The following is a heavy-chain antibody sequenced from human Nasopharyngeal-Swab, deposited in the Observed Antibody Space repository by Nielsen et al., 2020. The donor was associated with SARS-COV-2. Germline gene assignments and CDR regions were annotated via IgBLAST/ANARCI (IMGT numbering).Heavy chain of an antibody. CDR2: ISAYNGNT. D-gene: IGHD6-13*01. CDR1: GYTFTSYG. CDR3: ARDRSHSPYSSSWYYFDY. J-gene: IGHJ4*02. V-gene: IGHV1-18*01. Sequence: ASVKVSCKASGYTFTSYGISWVRQAPGQGLEWMGWISAYNGNTNYAQKLQGRVTMTTDTSTSTAYTELRSLRSDDTAVYYCARDRSHSPYSSSWYYFDYWGQGTLVTASS.